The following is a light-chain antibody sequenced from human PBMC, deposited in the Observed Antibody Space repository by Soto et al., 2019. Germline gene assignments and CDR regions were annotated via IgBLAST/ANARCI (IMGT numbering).Light chain of an antibody. CDR1: QSVSSDY. V-gene: IGKV3-20*01. CDR3: QQYVSSPGT. J-gene: IGKJ1*01. CDR2: GAS. Sequence: EIVLTQSTGTLSLSPGERATLSCRTSQSVSSDYLAWYQQKRGQAPRLLIYGASSRATGIPDRLSGSGSGTDFTLTISRQEPDDFAVYYCQQYVSSPGTFGQRTKVEIK.